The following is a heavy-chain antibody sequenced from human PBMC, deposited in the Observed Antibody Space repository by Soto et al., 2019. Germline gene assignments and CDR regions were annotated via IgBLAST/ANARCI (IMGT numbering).Heavy chain of an antibody. J-gene: IGHJ2*01. CDR3: AKNTYYYDSSGYYQGYFDL. V-gene: IGHV3-23*01. CDR1: GFTFSSYA. D-gene: IGHD3-22*01. Sequence: GGSLRLSCAASGFTFSSYAMSWVRQAPGKGLEWVSAISGSGGSTYYADSVKGRFTISRDNSKNTLYLQMNSLRAEDTAVYYCAKNTYYYDSSGYYQGYFDLWGRGTLVTVSS. CDR2: ISGSGGST.